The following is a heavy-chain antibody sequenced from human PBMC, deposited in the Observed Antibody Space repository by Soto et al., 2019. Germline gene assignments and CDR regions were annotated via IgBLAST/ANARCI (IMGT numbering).Heavy chain of an antibody. V-gene: IGHV3-23*01. J-gene: IGHJ4*02. D-gene: IGHD3-22*01. Sequence: PGGSLRLSCAASGFTFSTYAMSWVRQAPGKGLEWVSTISGSGGSTYYADSMKGRFTTSRDNSKNTLYLQMNSLRADDTAVYFCAKGEGAYSSVFDYWGQGTLVTVSS. CDR2: ISGSGGST. CDR1: GFTFSTYA. CDR3: AKGEGAYSSVFDY.